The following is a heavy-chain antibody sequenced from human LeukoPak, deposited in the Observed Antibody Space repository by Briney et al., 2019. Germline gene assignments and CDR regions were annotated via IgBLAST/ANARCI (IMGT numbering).Heavy chain of an antibody. J-gene: IGHJ3*02. D-gene: IGHD3-16*01. V-gene: IGHV1-8*01. CDR3: ARDRVMITFGGVREGAFDI. CDR1: GYTFTSYD. Sequence: GSVKVSFKASGYTFTSYDINWVRQATGQGLEWMGWMNPNSGNTGYAQKFQGRVTMTRNTSISTAYMELSSLRSEDTAVYYCARDRVMITFGGVREGAFDIWGQGTMVTVSS. CDR2: MNPNSGNT.